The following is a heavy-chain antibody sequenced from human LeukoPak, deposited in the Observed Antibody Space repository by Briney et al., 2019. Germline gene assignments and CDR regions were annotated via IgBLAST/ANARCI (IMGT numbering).Heavy chain of an antibody. CDR1: GFTFSSYG. CDR2: IWYDGSNK. V-gene: IGHV3-33*06. J-gene: IGHJ4*02. CDR3: AKDRESSSWFCPFDY. Sequence: PGGSLRLSCAASGFTFSSYGMHWVRQAPGKGLEWVAVIWYDGSNKYYADSVKGRFSISRDNSKNTLYLQMNSLRAEDTAVYYCAKDRESSSWFCPFDYWGQGTLVTVSS. D-gene: IGHD6-13*01.